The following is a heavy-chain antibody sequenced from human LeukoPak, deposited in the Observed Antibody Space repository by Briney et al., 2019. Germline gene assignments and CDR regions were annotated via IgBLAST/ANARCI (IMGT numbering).Heavy chain of an antibody. V-gene: IGHV1-2*02. CDR2: INPNSGGT. CDR1: GYTFTGYY. Sequence: ASVKVSCTASGYTFTGYYMHWVRQAPGQGLEWMGWINPNSGGTNYAQKFQGRVTMTRDTSISTAYMELSRLRSDDTAVYYCARAASEQWLVYYYYMDVWGKGTTVTVSS. J-gene: IGHJ6*03. D-gene: IGHD6-19*01. CDR3: ARAASEQWLVYYYYMDV.